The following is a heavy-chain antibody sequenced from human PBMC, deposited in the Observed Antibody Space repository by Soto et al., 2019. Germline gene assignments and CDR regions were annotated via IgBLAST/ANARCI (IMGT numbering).Heavy chain of an antibody. CDR3: AKERVSRRESSGYNLCDY. D-gene: IGHD5-12*01. Sequence: EVQLLESGGGLAQPGGSLRLSCAASGFTFSSYAMNWVRQAPGKGLEWVSAISGSGGRTYYADSVKGRFTISRDNSKNTLYMQLNSLRDEDTAVYYCAKERVSRRESSGYNLCDYWGQGIPVTVSS. J-gene: IGHJ4*02. V-gene: IGHV3-23*01. CDR2: ISGSGGRT. CDR1: GFTFSSYA.